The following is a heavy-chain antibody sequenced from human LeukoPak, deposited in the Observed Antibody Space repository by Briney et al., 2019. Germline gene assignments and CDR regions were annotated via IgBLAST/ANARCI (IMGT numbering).Heavy chain of an antibody. CDR3: ARARGYSYAFDY. CDR1: GDSVSSSGYY. Sequence: SETLSLTCTVSGDSVSSSGYYRGWIRQPPGKGPEWVASIFYSGSTYYNPSLKSRVTISVDTSKNQFSLRLTSVTAADTAVYYCARARGYSYAFDYWGQGTLVTVSS. D-gene: IGHD5-18*01. J-gene: IGHJ4*02. CDR2: IFYSGST. V-gene: IGHV4-39*07.